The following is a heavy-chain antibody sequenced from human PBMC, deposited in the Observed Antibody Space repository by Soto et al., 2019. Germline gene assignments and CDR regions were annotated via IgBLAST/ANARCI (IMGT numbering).Heavy chain of an antibody. CDR3: ARVRRRDWEMLQMVTYFYYGMDV. V-gene: IGHV3-7*01. D-gene: IGHD1-26*01. CDR2: INQDGSEK. CDR1: GFTFTFYW. J-gene: IGHJ6*02. Sequence: EVQLVESGGGLVQPRGSLRLSCAVSGFTFTFYWMAWVRQAPGKGLEWVANINQDGSEKYYVDSVKGRFTISRDDDKNSLYLQMNSVGAEDTAVYYCARVRRRDWEMLQMVTYFYYGMDVWGQGTTLTVSS.